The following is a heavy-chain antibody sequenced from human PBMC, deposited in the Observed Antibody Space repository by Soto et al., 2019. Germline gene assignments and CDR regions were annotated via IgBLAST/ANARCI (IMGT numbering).Heavy chain of an antibody. CDR1: GGSISDYY. Sequence: SETLSLTCTVSGGSISDYYWNWIRQPPGKGLEWIGYIHYSGSTNYDPSLKSRVTISRDNSKNTLFLQVNSLRAEDTAVYYCVREVYTCSTRICSIWGQGTQVTVSS. CDR2: IHYSGST. CDR3: VREVYTCSTRICSI. V-gene: IGHV4-59*12. J-gene: IGHJ4*02. D-gene: IGHD2-2*01.